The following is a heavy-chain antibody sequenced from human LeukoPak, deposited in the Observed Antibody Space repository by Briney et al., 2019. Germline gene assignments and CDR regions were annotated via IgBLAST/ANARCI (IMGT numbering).Heavy chain of an antibody. J-gene: IGHJ3*02. CDR2: INHSGST. CDR3: ARSGYDSEAFDI. Sequence: PSETLSLTCAVYGGSFSGYYWSWIRQPPGKGLEWIGEINHSGSTNYNPSLKSRVTISVDTSKNQFSLKLSSVTAADTAVYYCARSGYDSEAFDIWGQGTMVTVSS. D-gene: IGHD3-10*01. V-gene: IGHV4-34*01. CDR1: GGSFSGYY.